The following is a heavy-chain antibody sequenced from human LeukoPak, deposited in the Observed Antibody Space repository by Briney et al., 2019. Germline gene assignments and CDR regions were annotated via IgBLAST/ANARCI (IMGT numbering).Heavy chain of an antibody. D-gene: IGHD1-26*01. V-gene: IGHV4-39*07. CDR1: GGSISSSNYY. CDR2: IYYSGST. Sequence: SETLSLTCTVSGGSISSSNYYWGWIRQPPGKGLEWIGSIYYSGSTYYSPSLKSRVTISVDTSKNQFSLNLSSVTAADTAVYYCARDSGTWRGSSDYWGQGTLVTVSS. CDR3: ARDSGTWRGSSDY. J-gene: IGHJ4*02.